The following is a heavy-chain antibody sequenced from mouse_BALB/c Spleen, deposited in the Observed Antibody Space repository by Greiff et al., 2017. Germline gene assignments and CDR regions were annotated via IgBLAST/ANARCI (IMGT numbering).Heavy chain of an antibody. CDR1: GYSITSDYA. CDR3: ARSTGNFDV. Sequence: VQLQQSGPGLVKPSQSLSLTCTVTGYSITSDYAWNWIRQFPGNKLEWMGYISYSGSTSYNPSLKSRISITRDTSKNQFFLQLNSVTTEDTATYYCARSTGNFDVWGAGTTVTVSS. V-gene: IGHV3-2*02. J-gene: IGHJ1*01. D-gene: IGHD4-1*01. CDR2: ISYSGST.